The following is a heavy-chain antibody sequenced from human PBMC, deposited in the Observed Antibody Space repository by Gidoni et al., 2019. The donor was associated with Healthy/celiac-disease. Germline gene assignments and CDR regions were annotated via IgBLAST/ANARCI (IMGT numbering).Heavy chain of an antibody. Sequence: GKGLEWIGYIYYSGSTNYNPSLKSRVTISVDTSKNQFSLKLSSVTAADTAVYYCARHALLWFWDYWGQGTLVTVSS. D-gene: IGHD3-10*01. J-gene: IGHJ4*02. V-gene: IGHV4-59*08. CDR3: ARHALLWFWDY. CDR2: IYYSGST.